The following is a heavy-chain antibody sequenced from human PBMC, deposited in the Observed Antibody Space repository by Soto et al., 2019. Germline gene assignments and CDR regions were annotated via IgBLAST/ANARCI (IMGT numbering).Heavy chain of an antibody. Sequence: GGALRLSSTASGFTFSSYGMHWVRQAPGKGLEWVAVIWYDGSNKYYADSVKGRFTISRDNSKNTLYLQMNSLRAEDTAVYYCARDISPGIAVAGTADYWGQGTLVTVSS. CDR1: GFTFSSYG. J-gene: IGHJ4*02. V-gene: IGHV3-33*01. CDR3: ARDISPGIAVAGTADY. CDR2: IWYDGSNK. D-gene: IGHD6-19*01.